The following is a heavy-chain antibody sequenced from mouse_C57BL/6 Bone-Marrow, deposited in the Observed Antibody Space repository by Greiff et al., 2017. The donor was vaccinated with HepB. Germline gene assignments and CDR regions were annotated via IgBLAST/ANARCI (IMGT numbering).Heavy chain of an antibody. CDR1: GFSLSTFGMG. Sequence: LKESGPGILQPSQTLSLTCSFSGFSLSTFGMGVGWIRQPSGKGLEWLAHIWWDDDKYYNPALKSRLTISKDTSKNQVFLKIANVDTADTATYYCALYYYGSGSAMDYWGQGTSVTVSS. V-gene: IGHV8-8*01. CDR3: ALYYYGSGSAMDY. J-gene: IGHJ4*01. CDR2: IWWDDDK. D-gene: IGHD1-1*01.